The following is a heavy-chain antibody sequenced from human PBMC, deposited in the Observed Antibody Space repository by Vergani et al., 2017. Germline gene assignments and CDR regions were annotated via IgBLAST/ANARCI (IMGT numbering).Heavy chain of an antibody. V-gene: IGHV1-3*01. CDR1: GYSFTSYW. CDR2: INAGNGNT. Sequence: VQLVQSGAEVKKPGESLRISCKGSGYSFTSYWISWVRQAPGQRLEWMGWINAGNGNTKYSQKFQGRVTITRDTSASTAYMELSSLRSEDTAVYYCARDPFYDFWSGSNXFDPWGQGTLVTVSS. D-gene: IGHD3-3*01. J-gene: IGHJ5*02. CDR3: ARDPFYDFWSGSNXFDP.